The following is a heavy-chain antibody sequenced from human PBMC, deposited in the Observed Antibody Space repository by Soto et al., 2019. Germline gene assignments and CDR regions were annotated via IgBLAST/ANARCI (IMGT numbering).Heavy chain of an antibody. CDR3: AKADSTGGIVVVVAATPVDY. V-gene: IGHV3-23*01. CDR2: ISGSGGST. D-gene: IGHD2-15*01. Sequence: GGSLRLSCAASGFTFSSYAMSWVRQAPGKGLEWVSAISGSGGSTYYADSVKGRFTISRDNSKNTLYLQMNSLRAEDTAVYYCAKADSTGGIVVVVAATPVDYWGQGTLVTVSS. J-gene: IGHJ4*02. CDR1: GFTFSSYA.